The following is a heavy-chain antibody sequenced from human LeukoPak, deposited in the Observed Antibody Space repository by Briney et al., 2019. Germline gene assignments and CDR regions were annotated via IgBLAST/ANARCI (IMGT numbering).Heavy chain of an antibody. D-gene: IGHD6-13*01. J-gene: IGHJ4*02. Sequence: PGGSLRLSCAASGFTFSSYWMNWIRQAPGKGLEWVSYISSSGSTIYYADSVKGRFTISRDNAKNSLYLQMNSLRAEDTAVYYCARDSRCVGSSCFDYWGQGTLVTVSS. V-gene: IGHV3-11*04. CDR1: GFTFSSYW. CDR3: ARDSRCVGSSCFDY. CDR2: ISSSGSTI.